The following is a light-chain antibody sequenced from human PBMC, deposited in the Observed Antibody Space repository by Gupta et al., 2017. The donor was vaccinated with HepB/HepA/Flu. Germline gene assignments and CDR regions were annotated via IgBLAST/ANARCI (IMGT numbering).Light chain of an antibody. J-gene: IGLJ1*01. V-gene: IGLV2-14*03. CDR1: SSDVGAHKY. Sequence: QSALTQPASVSGSPGQSITISCTGTSSDVGAHKYVSWYQHYPGKAPKLIIYDVYFRPSWVSNRYSGSKSGDTASLTISELQAEDEADYYCTSFTNRLTYIFGSGTKVTVL. CDR2: DVY. CDR3: TSFTNRLTYI.